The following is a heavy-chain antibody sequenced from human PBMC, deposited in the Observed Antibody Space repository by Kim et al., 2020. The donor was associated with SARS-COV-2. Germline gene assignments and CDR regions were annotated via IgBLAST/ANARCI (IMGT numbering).Heavy chain of an antibody. D-gene: IGHD1-26*01. V-gene: IGHV4-39*07. J-gene: IGHJ4*02. CDR2: IYYTGST. CDR3: VREENSGRYPLHDD. Sequence: SETLSLTCTVSGDSIISSTYYWGWIRQPPGKGLEWIGSIYYTGSTYYNPSLKSRVSISIDTSKNQFSLKLSSVTAADTAVYYCVREENSGRYPLHDDWGQGTLVTVSS. CDR1: GDSIISSTYY.